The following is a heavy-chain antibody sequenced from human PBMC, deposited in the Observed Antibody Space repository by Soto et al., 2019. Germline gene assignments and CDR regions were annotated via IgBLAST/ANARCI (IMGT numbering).Heavy chain of an antibody. V-gene: IGHV4-4*02. CDR2: AYHNGLT. D-gene: IGHD4-17*01. J-gene: IGHJ4*02. CDR3: ARDAAATGDYDSFDY. CDR1: GDSVTSNVL. Sequence: SETLSRTCSVSGDSVTSNVLWSWVRQPPGKGLEWIGEAYHNGLTDYNPSLKSRVTMSVDTSKNEFSLKLTSLTAADTATYHCARDAAATGDYDSFDYRGQETLVNVSS.